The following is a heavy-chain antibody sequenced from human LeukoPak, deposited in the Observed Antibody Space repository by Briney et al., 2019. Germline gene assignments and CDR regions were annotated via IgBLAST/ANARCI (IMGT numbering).Heavy chain of an antibody. CDR1: GGSISSNY. D-gene: IGHD1-14*01. CDR2: IYTSGST. Sequence: SETLSLTCTVSGGSISSNYWVWIRQPAGKGLEWIGRIYTSGSTIYNPSLKSRVTMSVDTSKNQFSLNLSSVTAADTAVYYCARDKPEDHVARPADRFDYRGQGTLVTVSS. J-gene: IGHJ4*02. CDR3: ARDKPEDHVARPADRFDY. V-gene: IGHV4-4*07.